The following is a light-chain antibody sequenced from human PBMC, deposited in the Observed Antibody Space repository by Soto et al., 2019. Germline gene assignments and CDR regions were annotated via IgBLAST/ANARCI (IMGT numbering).Light chain of an antibody. CDR1: QSVHSW. Sequence: DIQMTQSPSTLSASVGDRVTITCRASQSVHSWLAWYRQKPGKAPNLLIYKASTLESGVPSRFSGSGSGTEFTLTISSLQADDFATYYCQHYNSFPWAFGQGTKVDIK. CDR2: KAS. V-gene: IGKV1-5*03. J-gene: IGKJ1*01. CDR3: QHYNSFPWA.